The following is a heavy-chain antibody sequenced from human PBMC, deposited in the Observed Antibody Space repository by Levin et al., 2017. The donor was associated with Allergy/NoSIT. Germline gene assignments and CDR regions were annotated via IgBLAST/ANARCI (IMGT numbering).Heavy chain of an antibody. V-gene: IGHV3-7*01. CDR3: VRNDASGLYGVDDFDY. CDR1: GFTFTNYW. CDR2: IKQDGSEK. J-gene: IGHJ4*02. D-gene: IGHD2-15*01. Sequence: GGSLRLSCAASGFTFTNYWMTWVRQAPGKGLEWVANIKQDGSEKYYVDSVKGRFTISRDNAKNSLYLQMNSLRAEDTALYYCVRNDASGLYGVDDFDYWGQGTLVTVSS.